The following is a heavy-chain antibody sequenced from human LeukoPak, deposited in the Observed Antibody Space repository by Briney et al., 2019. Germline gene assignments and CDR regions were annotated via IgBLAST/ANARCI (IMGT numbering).Heavy chain of an antibody. V-gene: IGHV3-7*01. J-gene: IGHJ4*02. CDR2: IKKDGSEK. Sequence: GGSLRLSCAASGLTFSGYWMSWVRQPPGKGLEWVANIKKDGSEKYNVDSVKGRFTISRDNTNNSLYLQMNSLRAEDTAVYYCARESKGRSKIDYWGQGTLVTVSS. CDR3: ARESKGRSKIDY. CDR1: GLTFSGYW. D-gene: IGHD4-17*01.